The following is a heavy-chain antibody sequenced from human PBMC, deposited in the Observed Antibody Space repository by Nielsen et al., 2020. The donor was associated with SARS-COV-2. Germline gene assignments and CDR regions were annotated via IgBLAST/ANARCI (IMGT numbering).Heavy chain of an antibody. CDR3: ARGGIHTIFGVSYYYYYMDV. CDR2: ISYDGSNK. V-gene: IGHV3-30-3*01. CDR1: GFTFSSYA. J-gene: IGHJ6*03. Sequence: GGSLRLSCAASGFTFSSYAMHWVRQAPGKGLEWVAVISYDGSNKYYADSVKGRFTISRDNSKNTLYLQMNSLRAEDTAVYYCARGGIHTIFGVSYYYYYMDVWGKGTTVTVSS. D-gene: IGHD3-3*01.